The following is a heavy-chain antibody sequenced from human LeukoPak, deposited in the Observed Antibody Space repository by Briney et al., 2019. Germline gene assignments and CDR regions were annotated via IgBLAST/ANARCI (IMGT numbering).Heavy chain of an antibody. V-gene: IGHV3-9*01. Sequence: GGSLRLSCAASGFTFDDYAMHWVRQAPGKGLEWVSGISWNSGSIGYADSVKGRFTISRDNAKNSLYLQMNSLRAEDTAVYYCARDNQYCSGGSCYPGFFDYWGQGTLVTVSS. D-gene: IGHD2-15*01. CDR1: GFTFDDYA. J-gene: IGHJ4*02. CDR3: ARDNQYCSGGSCYPGFFDY. CDR2: ISWNSGSI.